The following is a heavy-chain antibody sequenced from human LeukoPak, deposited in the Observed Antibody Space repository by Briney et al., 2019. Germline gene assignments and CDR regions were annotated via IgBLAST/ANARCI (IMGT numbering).Heavy chain of an antibody. CDR1: GFTFNTYS. Sequence: GGSLRLSCAPSGFTFNTYSMNWARQAPGKGLEWVSTISDSGGGTYYADSVKGRFTISRDNSKNTLYLQMNSLRADDTAVYYCDGADFWGQGTLVTVSS. V-gene: IGHV3-23*01. J-gene: IGHJ4*02. CDR3: DGADF. CDR2: ISDSGGGT.